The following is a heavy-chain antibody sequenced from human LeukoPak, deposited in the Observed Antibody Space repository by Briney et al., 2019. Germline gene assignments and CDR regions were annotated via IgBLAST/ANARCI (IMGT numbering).Heavy chain of an antibody. Sequence: SETLSLTCTVSGDSMSGYYWSWIRQSPGKGLDWIGHIYYTGTTTYNPSLKSRVSVSMDSSKNQFSLKVDSVTAADTAVYYCARGSRGYSYEYYFDYWGQGTLVTVSS. D-gene: IGHD5-18*01. J-gene: IGHJ4*02. CDR1: GDSMSGYY. CDR2: IYYTGTT. V-gene: IGHV4-59*01. CDR3: ARGSRGYSYEYYFDY.